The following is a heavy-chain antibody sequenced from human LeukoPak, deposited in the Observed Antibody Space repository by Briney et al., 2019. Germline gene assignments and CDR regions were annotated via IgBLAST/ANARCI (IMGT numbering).Heavy chain of an antibody. CDR1: GGSISGYY. CDR2: INHSGST. CDR3: ARGRGAAAGTTSYYFDY. J-gene: IGHJ4*02. D-gene: IGHD6-13*01. Sequence: SETLSLTCAVYGGSISGYYWSWIRQPPGKGLEWIGEINHSGSTNYNPSLKSRVTISVDTSKNQFSLKLSSVTAADTAVYYCARGRGAAAGTTSYYFDYWGQGTLVTVSS. V-gene: IGHV4-34*01.